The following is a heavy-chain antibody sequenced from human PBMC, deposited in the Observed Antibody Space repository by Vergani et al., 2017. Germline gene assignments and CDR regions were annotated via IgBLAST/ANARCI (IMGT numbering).Heavy chain of an antibody. CDR3: AKEGDYYDSSGSHSTIGAFDY. J-gene: IGHJ4*02. Sequence: QVQLVESGGGVVQPGRSLRLSCAASGFTFSSYGMHWVRQAPGKGLEWVAVISYDGSNKYYADPVKGRFTISRDNSKNTLYLQMNSLRAEDTAVYYCAKEGDYYDSSGSHSTIGAFDYWGQGTLVTVSS. CDR1: GFTFSSYG. V-gene: IGHV3-30*18. CDR2: ISYDGSNK. D-gene: IGHD3-22*01.